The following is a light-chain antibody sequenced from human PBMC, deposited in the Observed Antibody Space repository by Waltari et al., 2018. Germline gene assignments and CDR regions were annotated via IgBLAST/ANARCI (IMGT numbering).Light chain of an antibody. CDR2: DVT. J-gene: IGLJ2*01. CDR3: SSYATTRVV. CDR1: GSDIGGNKY. V-gene: IGLV2-14*03. Sequence: QSALTQPASVSGTPGQSITISCSGTGSDIGGNKYVSWYQQHPGEAPKVIIYDVTLRPSGVSDRFSGSKSSKTAFLTMSGLQAEDGADYYCSSYATTRVVFGGGTKVTIL.